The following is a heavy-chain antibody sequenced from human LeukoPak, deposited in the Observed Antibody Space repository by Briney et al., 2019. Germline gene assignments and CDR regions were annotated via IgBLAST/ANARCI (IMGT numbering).Heavy chain of an antibody. D-gene: IGHD2-2*01. CDR2: ISSSSSYI. CDR1: GFTFSSYS. V-gene: IGHV3-21*01. J-gene: IGHJ6*03. CDR3: ARSPTYCSSTSCYAGAPPRNNYYYMDV. Sequence: GGSLRLSCAASGFTFSSYSMNWVRQAPGKGLEWVSSISSSSSYIYYADSVKGRFTISRDNAKNSLYLQMNSLRAEDTAVYYCARSPTYCSSTSCYAGAPPRNNYYYMDVWGKGTTVTVSS.